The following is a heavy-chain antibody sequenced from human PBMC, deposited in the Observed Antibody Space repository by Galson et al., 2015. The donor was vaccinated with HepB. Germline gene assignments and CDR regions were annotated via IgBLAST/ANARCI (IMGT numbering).Heavy chain of an antibody. J-gene: IGHJ4*02. CDR2: IRSKAYGGTT. Sequence: SLRLSCALSGFTFGDYSMSWVRQAPGKGLEWVGFIRSKAYGGTTEYAASVKGRFTISGDDSKNIAYLQMNSLKIEDTAVYYCSRVGVVGAILDYWGQGTLVTVSS. CDR1: GFTFGDYS. CDR3: SRVGVVGAILDY. D-gene: IGHD1-26*01. V-gene: IGHV3-49*04.